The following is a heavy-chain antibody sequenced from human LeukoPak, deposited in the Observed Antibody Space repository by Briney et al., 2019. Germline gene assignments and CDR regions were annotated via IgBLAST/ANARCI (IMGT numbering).Heavy chain of an antibody. V-gene: IGHV3-30*18. Sequence: PGRSLRLSCAASGFTFSSYGMHWVRQAPGKGLEWVAVISYDGSNKYYADSVKGRLTISRDNSKNTLYLQMNSLRAEDTAVYYCAKGRVKWELLQGTDYWGQGTLVTVSS. D-gene: IGHD1-26*01. CDR3: AKGRVKWELLQGTDY. CDR1: GFTFSSYG. CDR2: ISYDGSNK. J-gene: IGHJ4*02.